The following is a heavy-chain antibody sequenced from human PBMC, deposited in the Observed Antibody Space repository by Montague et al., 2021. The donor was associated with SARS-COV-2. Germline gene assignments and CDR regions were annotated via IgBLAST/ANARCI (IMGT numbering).Heavy chain of an antibody. V-gene: IGHV4-61*02. Sequence: TLSLTCTVSGGSISSGSYYWSWIRQPAGKGLEWIGRIYTSGSTNYNPSLKSRVTIPVDTSKNQFSLKLSSVTAADTAVYYCARAGEIVGATIISHWFDPWGQGTLVTVSS. CDR1: GGSISSGSYY. CDR2: IYTSGST. J-gene: IGHJ5*02. D-gene: IGHD1-26*01. CDR3: ARAGEIVGATIISHWFDP.